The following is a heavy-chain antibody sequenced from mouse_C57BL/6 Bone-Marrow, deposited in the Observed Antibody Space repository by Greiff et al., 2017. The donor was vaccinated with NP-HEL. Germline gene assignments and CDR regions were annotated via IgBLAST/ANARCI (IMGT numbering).Heavy chain of an antibody. CDR3: ARDGNGFAY. Sequence: DVKLVESGGGLVKPGGSLKLSCAASGFTFSSYAMSWVRQTPEKRLEWVATISDGGSYTYYPDNVKGRFTISRDNAKNNLYLQMSHLKSEDTAMYYCARDGNGFAYWGQGTLVTVSA. J-gene: IGHJ3*01. V-gene: IGHV5-4*01. CDR1: GFTFSSYA. CDR2: ISDGGSYT. D-gene: IGHD2-1*01.